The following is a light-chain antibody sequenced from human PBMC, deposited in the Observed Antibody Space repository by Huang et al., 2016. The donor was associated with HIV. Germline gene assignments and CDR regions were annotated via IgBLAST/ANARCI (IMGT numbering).Light chain of an antibody. J-gene: IGKJ1*01. V-gene: IGKV4-1*01. CDR2: WAS. CDR1: HNLFSSSKNNNY. Sequence: DFVMTQSPDSLTVSLGERATINCKSCHNLFSSSKNNNYLAWYQQKPGQPPKLLIYWASTRASGVPDRFSGSGCGTDFTLTISSLQAEDVAIYYCQRYYSNPLTFGQGTKVEIK. CDR3: QRYYSNPLT.